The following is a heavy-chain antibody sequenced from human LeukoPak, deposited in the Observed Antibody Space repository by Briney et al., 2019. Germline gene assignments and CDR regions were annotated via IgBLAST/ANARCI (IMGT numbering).Heavy chain of an antibody. CDR2: ISSSGNTV. CDR3: ARDNVPSSFDWFLYVGGGFDY. Sequence: GALRLSCAASGFNFSDYYMSWIRQAPGKGLGWVSYISSSGNTVYYTDSVKGRFTIYRDNAKSSLYLQLNSLRAEDTAVYYCARDNVPSSFDWFLYVGGGFDYWGQGNLVTVSS. D-gene: IGHD3-9*01. J-gene: IGHJ4*02. CDR1: GFNFSDYY. V-gene: IGHV3-11*01.